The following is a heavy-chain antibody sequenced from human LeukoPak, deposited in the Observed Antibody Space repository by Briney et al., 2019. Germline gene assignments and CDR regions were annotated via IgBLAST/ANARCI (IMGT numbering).Heavy chain of an antibody. CDR3: AKGSRLVGDIVVVPAAIPFDY. D-gene: IGHD2-2*01. J-gene: IGHJ4*02. V-gene: IGHV3-23*01. Sequence: GGSLRLSCAASGFTFSSYAMSWVRQAPGKGLEWVSAISGSGGSTYYADSVKGRLTISRDNSKNTLYLQMNSLRAEDTAVYYCAKGSRLVGDIVVVPAAIPFDYWGQGTLVTVSS. CDR1: GFTFSSYA. CDR2: ISGSGGST.